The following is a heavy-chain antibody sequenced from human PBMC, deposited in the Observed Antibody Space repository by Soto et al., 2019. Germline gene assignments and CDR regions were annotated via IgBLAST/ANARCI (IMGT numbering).Heavy chain of an antibody. CDR3: ARGKLSDYVWGSYRYHFDY. Sequence: SETLSLTCAVYGGSFSGYYWSWIRQPPGKGLEWIGEINHSGSTNYNPALKSRVTISVDTSKNQFSLKLSSVTAADTAVYYCARGKLSDYVWGSYRYHFDYWGQGTVVTVSS. D-gene: IGHD3-16*02. V-gene: IGHV4-34*01. CDR2: INHSGST. J-gene: IGHJ4*02. CDR1: GGSFSGYY.